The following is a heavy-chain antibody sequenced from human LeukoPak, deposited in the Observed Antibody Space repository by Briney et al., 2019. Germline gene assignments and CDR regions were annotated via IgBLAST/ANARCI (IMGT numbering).Heavy chain of an antibody. J-gene: IGHJ3*02. CDR3: ASGYYNRGAFDI. V-gene: IGHV4-59*01. D-gene: IGHD3-9*01. Sequence: SETLSLTCTVPGGSISNYYWSWIRQPPGKGLEWIGYIFYSGSSYYSPSLKGRVTISLGTSKSQFSLRLTSVTAADTAVYYCASGYYNRGAFDIWGQGTMVTVSS. CDR2: IFYSGSS. CDR1: GGSISNYY.